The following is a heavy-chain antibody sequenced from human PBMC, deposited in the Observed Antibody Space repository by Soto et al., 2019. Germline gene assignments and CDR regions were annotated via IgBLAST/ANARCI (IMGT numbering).Heavy chain of an antibody. D-gene: IGHD6-13*01. V-gene: IGHV5-51*01. CDR2: IYPGDSDI. J-gene: IGHJ4*03. Sequence: GESLKISCKASGYAFTNYLIAWVRQTPGRGLEWMGMIYPGDSDIRYNPSFRGRVTISADKSITSAFVQWGSLKASDSAIYYCARFRAPRRQLISMSFHLWGLGTLVTVSS. CDR1: GYAFTNYL. CDR3: ARFRAPRRQLISMSFHL.